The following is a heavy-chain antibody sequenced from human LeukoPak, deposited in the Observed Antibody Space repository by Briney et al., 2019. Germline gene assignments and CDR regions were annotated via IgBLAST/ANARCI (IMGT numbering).Heavy chain of an antibody. CDR2: MNPNSGNT. D-gene: IGHD4-17*01. CDR1: GYTFTSHD. J-gene: IGHJ3*02. Sequence: ASVTVSCTASGYTFTSHDINWVRQATGQGLEWMGWMNPNSGNTGYAQKFQGRVTITRNTSISTVYMELSSLRSEDTAVYSCARAAVTTYNAFDIWGQGTMVTVSS. CDR3: ARAAVTTYNAFDI. V-gene: IGHV1-8*03.